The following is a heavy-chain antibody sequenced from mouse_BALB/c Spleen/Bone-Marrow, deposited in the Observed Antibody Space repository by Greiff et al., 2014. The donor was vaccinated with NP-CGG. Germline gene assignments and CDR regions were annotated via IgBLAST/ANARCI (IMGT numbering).Heavy chain of an antibody. V-gene: IGHV1-54*01. CDR1: GYAFTDYL. CDR3: ARYDGYLDY. Sequence: QVQLQQSGAELVRPGTSVKVSCKASGYAFTDYLMEWLKQRPGQGLEWIGVINPGSGGTNQDEKFKDKATLTADTSSNTAYMQPSSLTSDDSAVYFCARYDGYLDYWGQGTTLTVSS. D-gene: IGHD2-3*01. CDR2: INPGSGGT. J-gene: IGHJ2*01.